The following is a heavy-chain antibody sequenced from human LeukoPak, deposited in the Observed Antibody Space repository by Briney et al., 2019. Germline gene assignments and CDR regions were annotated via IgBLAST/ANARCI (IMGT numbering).Heavy chain of an antibody. CDR3: ATDSRSCRY. Sequence: GGSLRLSCAASALAFSTNCMTWVSQDPGEGLEWVANIKQDGSEKYYLDSVKGRFTISRDNAKNSLFLQMNSLRAEDTAMYYCATDSRSCRYWGQGTLVTVSS. CDR1: ALAFSTNC. CDR2: IKQDGSEK. J-gene: IGHJ4*02. V-gene: IGHV3-7*03.